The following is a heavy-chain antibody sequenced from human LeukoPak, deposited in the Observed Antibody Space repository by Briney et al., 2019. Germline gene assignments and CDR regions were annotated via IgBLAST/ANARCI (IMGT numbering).Heavy chain of an antibody. CDR3: XKRRYDSSGHFDS. Sequence: PGGSLRLSCAASGFTVSDYSMSWVRQAPGKGLEWVSAISGSGSYTDYADSVKGRFTISKDLSKNTLYMRMSSLRAEDTAVYFXXKRRYDSSGHFDSWGQGTLVTVSS. J-gene: IGHJ4*02. CDR1: GFTVSDYS. V-gene: IGHV3-23*01. D-gene: IGHD3-22*01. CDR2: ISGSGSYT.